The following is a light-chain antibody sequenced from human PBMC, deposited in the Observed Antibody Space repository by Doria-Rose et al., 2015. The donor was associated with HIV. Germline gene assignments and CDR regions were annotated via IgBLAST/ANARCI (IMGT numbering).Light chain of an antibody. CDR2: DAS. V-gene: IGKV3-20*01. CDR1: QRVKSSY. CDR3: QQYGTSRGA. Sequence: TQSPGTLSLSPGEGATLSCRASQRVKSSYLAWYQQKPGQAPRLLIYDASTRATGIPDRFSGSGSGTDFTLTISRLEPEDVALYYCQQYGTSRGAFGQGTRLEIK. J-gene: IGKJ5*01.